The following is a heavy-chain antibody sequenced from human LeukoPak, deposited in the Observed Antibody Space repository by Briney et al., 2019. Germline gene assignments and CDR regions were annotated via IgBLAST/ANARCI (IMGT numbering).Heavy chain of an antibody. CDR2: VYYTGST. Sequence: TSETLSLTCTVSSGSITSNSYYWVWIRQPPGKGLEWIGSVYYTGSTYHNPSLKSRVTMSVDTSRNQFSLKLYSVTAADTAMYYCAREDSAISDNAFDIWGQGTLVTISS. J-gene: IGHJ3*02. CDR1: SGSITSNSYY. CDR3: AREDSAISDNAFDI. D-gene: IGHD1-26*01. V-gene: IGHV4-39*07.